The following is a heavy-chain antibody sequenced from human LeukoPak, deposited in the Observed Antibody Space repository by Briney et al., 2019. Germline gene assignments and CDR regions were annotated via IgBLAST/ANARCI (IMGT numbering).Heavy chain of an antibody. J-gene: IGHJ4*02. CDR3: ARAWGATSGDY. CDR2: ISYSGANS. V-gene: IGHV3-23*01. Sequence: GGSLRLSCAASGFTFSGSAMSWVRQAPGEGLEWVSLISYSGANSYYTDSVGGRFTISRDNAKNSLYLQMNSLRDEDTAVYYCARAWGATSGDYWGQGTLVTVSS. CDR1: GFTFSGSA. D-gene: IGHD1-26*01.